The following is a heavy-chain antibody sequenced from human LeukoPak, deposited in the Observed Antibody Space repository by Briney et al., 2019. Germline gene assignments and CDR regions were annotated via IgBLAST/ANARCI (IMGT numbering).Heavy chain of an antibody. V-gene: IGHV1-8*01. CDR3: ARDVSRFGAHHSYFGY. CDR2: MNPNSGNT. CDR1: GYTFTSYD. Sequence: ASVKVSCKASGYTFTSYDINWVRQATGQGLEWMGWMNPNSGNTGYAQKFQGRVTMTRNTSMSTAYMELSSLRSEDTAVYYCARDVSRFGAHHSYFGYWGQGTLVTVSS. J-gene: IGHJ4*02. D-gene: IGHD3-10*01.